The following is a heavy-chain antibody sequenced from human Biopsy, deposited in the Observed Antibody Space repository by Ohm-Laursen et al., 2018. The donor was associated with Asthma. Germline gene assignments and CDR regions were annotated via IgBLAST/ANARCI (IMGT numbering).Heavy chain of an antibody. CDR3: ARGDSSNWSHYYFDY. V-gene: IGHV3-53*01. J-gene: IGHJ4*02. Sequence: GSLRLSCSALGFAVSRDHMFWVRQAPGKGLEWVSVIYSGGTSHTADSVRGRSTISRDYSKNTLYLQMHSLRAEDTAVYYCARGDSSNWSHYYFDYWGQGTLVTVSS. CDR1: GFAVSRDH. CDR2: IYSGGTS. D-gene: IGHD3-22*01.